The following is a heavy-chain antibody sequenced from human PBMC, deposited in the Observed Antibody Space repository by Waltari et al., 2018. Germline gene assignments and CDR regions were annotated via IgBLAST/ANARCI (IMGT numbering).Heavy chain of an antibody. D-gene: IGHD6-19*01. CDR2: ISAYNGNT. CDR1: GYTFTSYG. CDR3: ARDVGGAVAGTPDY. V-gene: IGHV1-18*01. J-gene: IGHJ4*02. Sequence: QVQLVQSGAEVKKPGASVKFSCKASGYTFTSYGITLVRQAPGQGLEWMGWISAYNGNTNYAQKLQGRVTMTTDTSTSTAYMELRSLRSDDTAVYYCARDVGGAVAGTPDYWGQGTLVTVSS.